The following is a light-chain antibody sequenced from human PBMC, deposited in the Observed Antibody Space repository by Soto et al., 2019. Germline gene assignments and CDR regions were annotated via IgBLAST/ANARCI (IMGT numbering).Light chain of an antibody. Sequence: QSVLTQPASVSGSPGQSITISCTGTSSDVGGYNYVSWYQQHPGKAPKLMIYDVSNRPSGVSNRFSGSKSGNTASLTVSGLQAVDEADYYCSLYTSSSTLYVFGTGTKVTVL. CDR1: SSDVGGYNY. CDR2: DVS. J-gene: IGLJ1*01. V-gene: IGLV2-14*01. CDR3: SLYTSSSTLYV.